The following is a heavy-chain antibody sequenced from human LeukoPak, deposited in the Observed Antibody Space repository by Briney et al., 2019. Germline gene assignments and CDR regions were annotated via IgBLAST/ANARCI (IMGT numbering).Heavy chain of an antibody. V-gene: IGHV3-66*01. D-gene: IGHD2-15*01. Sequence: GGSLRLSCAASGFTFSSYWMSWVRQAPGKGLEWVSVIYNGDSGGDTYYADSVKGRFTISRDNSKNTVYLQMSNLRADDTAVYHCARDPGYCSGGHCYSYDYWGQGTLVTVSS. J-gene: IGHJ4*02. CDR1: GFTFSSYW. CDR3: ARDPGYCSGGHCYSYDY. CDR2: IYNGDSGGDT.